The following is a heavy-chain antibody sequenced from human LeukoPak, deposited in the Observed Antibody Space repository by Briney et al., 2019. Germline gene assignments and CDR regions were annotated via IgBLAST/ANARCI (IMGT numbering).Heavy chain of an antibody. CDR1: GYSFTSHG. CDR2: INPNSGGT. Sequence: ASVKVSCKASGYSFTSHGISWVRQAPGQGLEWMGRINPNSGGTNYAQKFQGRVTMTRDTSISTAYMELSRLRSDDTAVYYCAVLNYEEDYWGQGTLVTVSS. J-gene: IGHJ4*02. CDR3: AVLNYEEDY. V-gene: IGHV1-2*06. D-gene: IGHD1-7*01.